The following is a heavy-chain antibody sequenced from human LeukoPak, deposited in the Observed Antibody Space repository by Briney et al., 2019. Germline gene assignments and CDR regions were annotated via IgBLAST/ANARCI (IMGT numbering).Heavy chain of an antibody. CDR3: ARVSGSSSRRIPYYYYYYYMDV. CDR1: GFTFSSYW. Sequence: PGGSLRLSCAASGFTFSSYWMSWVRQAPGKGLEWVANIKQDGSEKYYVDSVKGRFTIYRDNAKNSLYLQMNSLRAEDTAVYYCARVSGSSSRRIPYYYYYYYMDVWGKGTTVTVSS. J-gene: IGHJ6*03. V-gene: IGHV3-7*01. CDR2: IKQDGSEK. D-gene: IGHD6-6*01.